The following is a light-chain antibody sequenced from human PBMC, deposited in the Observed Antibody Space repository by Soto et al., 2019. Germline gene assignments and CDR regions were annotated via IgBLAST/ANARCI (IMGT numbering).Light chain of an antibody. J-gene: IGKJ2*01. V-gene: IGKV2-28*01. CDR3: MQALQTPLT. CDR1: QSLLHSNGYKY. Sequence: DIVMTQSPLSLPVTPGEPASISCRSSQSLLHSNGYKYLDWYLQKPGQSPQLLIYLGSNRASGVPDRFSGSGSGTEFTLKISRVEAEDVGVYYCMQALQTPLTFGQGTKLEIK. CDR2: LGS.